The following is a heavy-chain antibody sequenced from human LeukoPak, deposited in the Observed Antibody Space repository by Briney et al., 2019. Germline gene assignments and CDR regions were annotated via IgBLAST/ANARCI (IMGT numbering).Heavy chain of an antibody. CDR2: IYYSGSI. J-gene: IGHJ5*02. Sequence: SETLSLTCTVSXGSISSYYWXWXXXPXGXXLXWIGYIYYSGSIKYNSSLKSXVTISVDTSKNQIPLKLRSVTAADTAVXYCAXFEWELSWVDPWGQGTLVTVSS. CDR1: XGSISSYY. D-gene: IGHD1-26*01. V-gene: IGHV4-59*08. CDR3: AXFEWELSWVDP.